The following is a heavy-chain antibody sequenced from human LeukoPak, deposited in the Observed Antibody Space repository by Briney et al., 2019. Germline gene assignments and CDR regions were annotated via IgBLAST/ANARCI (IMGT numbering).Heavy chain of an antibody. CDR3: NTLEVVPAAMKGYYYYYGLDV. D-gene: IGHD2-2*01. CDR2: IKSKSDGGTT. CDR1: GFTFSNAW. J-gene: IGHJ6*02. V-gene: IGHV3-15*01. Sequence: GGSLRLSCAASGFTFSNAWMSWVRQAPGMGLEWVGRIKSKSDGGTTDYAAPVKGRFTISRDDSKNTLYLQMNSLKTEDTAVYYCNTLEVVPAAMKGYYYYYGLDVWGQGTTVTVPS.